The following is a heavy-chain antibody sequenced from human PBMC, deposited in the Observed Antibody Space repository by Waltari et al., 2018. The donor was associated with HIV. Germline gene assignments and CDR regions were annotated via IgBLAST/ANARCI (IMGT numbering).Heavy chain of an antibody. CDR2: IFYTGST. CDR1: GYSISSSSYY. D-gene: IGHD3-16*01. Sequence: QLQLQESGPGLVKPSETLSLTCSVSGYSISSSSYYWGWVRQPPGKGLEWIGSIFYTGSTYYNPSLKSRVTISVDTSRNRFSLKRSSVTAADTAVYYCARHGRMGGGTHRRYFDYWGQGTLVTVSS. J-gene: IGHJ4*02. CDR3: ARHGRMGGGTHRRYFDY. V-gene: IGHV4-39*01.